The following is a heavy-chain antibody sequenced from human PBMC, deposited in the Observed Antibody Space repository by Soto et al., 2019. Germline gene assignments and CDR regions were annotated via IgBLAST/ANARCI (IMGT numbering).Heavy chain of an antibody. Sequence: QVQLRESGPGLVKTSGTLSLTCVVSGGSISSTNWWTWVRQPPGKGLEWIGEIYHSGNRTFSPSLRGQATRSVNKSNNQLSLRLRSVTAADTAVYYCATLPPRIVVALLPIPPWCQGILVTVSS. CDR3: ATLPPRIVVALLPIPP. D-gene: IGHD2-21*01. V-gene: IGHV4-4*02. CDR2: IYHSGNR. CDR1: GGSISSTNW. J-gene: IGHJ5*02.